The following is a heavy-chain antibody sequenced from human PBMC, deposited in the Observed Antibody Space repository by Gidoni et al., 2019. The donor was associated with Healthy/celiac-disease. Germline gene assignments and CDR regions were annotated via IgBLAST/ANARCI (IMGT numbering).Heavy chain of an antibody. CDR3: ARERVGYSSGWTLYYFDY. V-gene: IGHV4-61*02. CDR2: IYTSGST. J-gene: IGHJ4*02. D-gene: IGHD6-19*01. CDR1: GGSISRGSYY. Sequence: QVQLQESGPGLVKPSQTLSLTCTVSGGSISRGSYYWSWIRQPAGKGLEWIGRIYTSGSTNYNPSLKSRVTMSVDTSKNQFSLKLSSVTAADTAVYYCARERVGYSSGWTLYYFDYWGQGTLVTVSS.